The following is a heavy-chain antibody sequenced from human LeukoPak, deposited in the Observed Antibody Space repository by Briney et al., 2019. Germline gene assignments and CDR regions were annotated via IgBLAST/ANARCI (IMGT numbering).Heavy chain of an antibody. V-gene: IGHV3-48*03. CDR2: ISTSSRTI. D-gene: IGHD2-2*01. CDR3: AKDRSYASFAD. CDR1: GFTFSSYE. J-gene: IGHJ4*02. Sequence: GGSLRLSCAASGFTFSSYEMNWVRQAPGKGLDWVSYISTSSRTIYYADSVKGRFTISSDNAQSSLYQQMNSLRAEDTAVYYCAKDRSYASFADWGQGTLVTVSS.